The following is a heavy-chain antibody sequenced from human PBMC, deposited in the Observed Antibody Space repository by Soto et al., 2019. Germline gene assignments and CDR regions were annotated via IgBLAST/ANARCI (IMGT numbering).Heavy chain of an antibody. CDR1: GGSISSYY. CDR2: IYYSGST. V-gene: IGHV4-59*01. J-gene: IGHJ4*02. D-gene: IGHD3-10*01. Sequence: SETLSLTCTVSGGSISSYYWSWIRQPPGKGLEWIGYIYYSGSTNYNPSLKSRVTISVDTSKNQFSLKLSSVTAADTAVYYCARDRGTAGGGFDFWGQGTLVTVSS. CDR3: ARDRGTAGGGFDF.